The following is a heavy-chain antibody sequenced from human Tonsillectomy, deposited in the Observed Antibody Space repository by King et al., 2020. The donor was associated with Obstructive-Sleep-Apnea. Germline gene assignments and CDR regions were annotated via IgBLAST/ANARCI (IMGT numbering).Heavy chain of an antibody. Sequence: QLVQSGAEVKKPGSSVKVSCKASVGTFSSYAISWVRQAPGQGVEWMGGIIPILGTANYAQKFQGRVTITADESTSTAYMELSSLRSEDTAVYYCARAGSFTTAWFDPWGQGTLVTVSS. CDR3: ARAGSFTTAWFDP. CDR1: VGTFSSYA. D-gene: IGHD2/OR15-2a*01. J-gene: IGHJ5*02. V-gene: IGHV1-69*12. CDR2: IIPILGTA.